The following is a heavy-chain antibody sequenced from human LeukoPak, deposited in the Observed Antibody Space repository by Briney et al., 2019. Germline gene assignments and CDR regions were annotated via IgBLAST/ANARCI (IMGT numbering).Heavy chain of an antibody. Sequence: AASVTVSCKASGYTFTSYDINWVRQAPGQGLEWMGWMNPNSGNTGYAQKFQGRVTMTRNTSISTAYMELSSLRSEDTAVYYCARAPSIAARPSYYYYMDVWGKGTTVTVSS. D-gene: IGHD6-6*01. V-gene: IGHV1-8*01. CDR1: GYTFTSYD. CDR3: ARAPSIAARPSYYYYMDV. CDR2: MNPNSGNT. J-gene: IGHJ6*03.